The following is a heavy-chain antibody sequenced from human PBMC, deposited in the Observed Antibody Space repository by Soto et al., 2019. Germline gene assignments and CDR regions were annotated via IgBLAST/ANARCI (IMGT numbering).Heavy chain of an antibody. V-gene: IGHV3-23*01. Sequence: EVQLLASGGGLVQPGGSLSLSCAASGFTFNNYAMTWVRQAPGKGLEWVSAISGGGDTTSYADSVKGRFTVSRDGSKNTLYLQMSSLRAEDTALYYCAKGRGGSGSLTPRVDFWGQGTLVTVSS. J-gene: IGHJ4*02. CDR2: ISGGGDTT. CDR1: GFTFNNYA. D-gene: IGHD3-10*01. CDR3: AKGRGGSGSLTPRVDF.